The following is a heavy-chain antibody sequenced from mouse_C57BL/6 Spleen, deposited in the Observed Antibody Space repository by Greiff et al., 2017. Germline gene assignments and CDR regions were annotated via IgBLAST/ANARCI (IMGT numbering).Heavy chain of an antibody. J-gene: IGHJ2*01. CDR3: ARGGTGVDY. D-gene: IGHD4-1*01. CDR1: GYSITSGYY. Sequence: ESGPGLVKPSQSLSLTCSVTGYSITSGYYWNWIRQFPGNKLEWMGYISYDGSNNYNPSLKNRISITRDTSKNQFFLKLNSVTTEDTATYYCARGGTGVDYWGQGTTLTVSS. V-gene: IGHV3-6*01. CDR2: ISYDGSN.